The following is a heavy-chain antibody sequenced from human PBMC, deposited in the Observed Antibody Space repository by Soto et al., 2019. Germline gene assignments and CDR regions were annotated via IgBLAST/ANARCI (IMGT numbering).Heavy chain of an antibody. V-gene: IGHV1-69*13. J-gene: IGHJ4*02. CDR1: GGTFSSYA. Sequence: SVKVSCKASGGTFSSYAISWVRQAPGQGLEWMGGIIPIFGTANYAQKFQGRVTITADESTSTAYMELSSLRSEDTAVYYCAKESDYYSNSNWSFDSWGQGILVTVSS. D-gene: IGHD2-21*01. CDR2: IIPIFGTA. CDR3: AKESDYYSNSNWSFDS.